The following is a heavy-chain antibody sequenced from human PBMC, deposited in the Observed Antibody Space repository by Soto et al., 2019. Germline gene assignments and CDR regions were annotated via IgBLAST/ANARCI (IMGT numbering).Heavy chain of an antibody. CDR1: GFTFRSYA. V-gene: IGHV3-30*01. CDR2: ISYDGTNK. J-gene: IGHJ4*02. Sequence: QVQLVESGGGVVQPGRSLRLSCAASGFTFRSYAMDWVRQAPGKGLEWVAVISYDGTNKYYADSVKGRFTISRDNSKNLLSLQMNSLSAEDTAVYYCARRDSNWCSDYWGQGTLVTVSS. CDR3: ARRDSNWCSDY. D-gene: IGHD6-13*01.